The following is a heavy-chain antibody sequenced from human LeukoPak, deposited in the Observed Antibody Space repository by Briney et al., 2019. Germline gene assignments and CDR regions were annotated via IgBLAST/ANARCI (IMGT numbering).Heavy chain of an antibody. Sequence: GGSLRLSCAASGFTLSSYWMSWVRQAPGKGLEWVANIKYDGSEIDYVDSVKGRFTISRDNAKNSLYVQMNSLRAEDTAVYYCARDIAAPGLFFDYWGQGTLVTVSS. V-gene: IGHV3-7*01. D-gene: IGHD6-13*01. CDR3: ARDIAAPGLFFDY. CDR1: GFTLSSYW. CDR2: IKYDGSEI. J-gene: IGHJ4*02.